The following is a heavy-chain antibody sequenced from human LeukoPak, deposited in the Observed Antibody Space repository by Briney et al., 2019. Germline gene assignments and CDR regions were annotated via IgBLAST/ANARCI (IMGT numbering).Heavy chain of an antibody. CDR1: GFTFSNFA. V-gene: IGHV3-30-3*01. Sequence: GGSLRLSCAASGFTFSNFAVYWVRQSPGKGLEWVAVISHDGNSARYADSVKRRFTISRENSKNTLYLQMNSLRAEDTAVYYCAKDLNYYGSGSYSDYWGQGTLVTVSS. CDR3: AKDLNYYGSGSYSDY. CDR2: ISHDGNSA. D-gene: IGHD3-10*01. J-gene: IGHJ4*02.